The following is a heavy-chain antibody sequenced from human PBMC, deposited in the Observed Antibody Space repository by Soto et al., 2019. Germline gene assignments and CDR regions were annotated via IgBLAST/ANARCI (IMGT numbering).Heavy chain of an antibody. V-gene: IGHV4-30-4*01. J-gene: IGHJ4*02. CDR2: IHYSGST. Sequence: PSETLSLTCTVSGGSIGSGDFFWSWIRQAPGKGLEWIGYIHYSGSTYYNLSLKSRVSISVDMSKNQFSLKLTSVTAADTAVYYCARVPRPSRWPRPEGLDYWGQGALVTVSS. D-gene: IGHD5-12*01. CDR1: GGSIGSGDFF. CDR3: ARVPRPSRWPRPEGLDY.